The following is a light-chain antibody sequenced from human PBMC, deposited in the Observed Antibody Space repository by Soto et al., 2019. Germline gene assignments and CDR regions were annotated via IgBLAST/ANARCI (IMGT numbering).Light chain of an antibody. V-gene: IGKV3-20*01. CDR1: QSLSSNS. Sequence: EVVFTQSPGTLSLSPGERATLSCRASQSLSSNSLAWYRQKPGQAPRLLIYGASSRAAGIPDRFSGSGSGTDFTLTISRLEPEDFAVYYCQQYGSSLTWTFGQGTKVDIK. CDR2: GAS. CDR3: QQYGSSLTWT. J-gene: IGKJ1*01.